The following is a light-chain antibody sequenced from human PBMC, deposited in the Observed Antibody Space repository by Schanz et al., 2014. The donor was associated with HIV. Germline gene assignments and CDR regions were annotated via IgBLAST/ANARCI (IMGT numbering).Light chain of an antibody. V-gene: IGLV3-21*04. CDR2: YDS. CDR1: NIGRKS. Sequence: SYELTQPPSVSVAPGKTARITCGGNNIGRKSVHWYQQKPGQAPVLVIYYDSDRPSGIPERFSGSNSGNTATLTISSVEAGDEADYYRQVWDSSSDHWVFGGGTKVTVL. CDR3: QVWDSSSDHWV. J-gene: IGLJ3*02.